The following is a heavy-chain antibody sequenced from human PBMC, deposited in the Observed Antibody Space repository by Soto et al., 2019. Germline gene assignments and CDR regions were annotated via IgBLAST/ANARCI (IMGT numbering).Heavy chain of an antibody. J-gene: IGHJ3*02. CDR1: GGSISSYY. Sequence: QVQLQESGPGLVKPSETLSLTCTVSGGSISSYYWSWIRQPPGKGLEWIGYIYYSGSTNYNPSLKGRVTISVDTSKNQFSLKLSSVTAADTAVYYCARVWGGAFDIWGQGKMVTVSS. D-gene: IGHD3-10*01. V-gene: IGHV4-59*01. CDR3: ARVWGGAFDI. CDR2: IYYSGST.